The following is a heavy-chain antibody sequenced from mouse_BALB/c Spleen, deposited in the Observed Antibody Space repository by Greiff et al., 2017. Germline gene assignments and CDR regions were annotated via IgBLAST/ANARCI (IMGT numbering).Heavy chain of an antibody. J-gene: IGHJ4*01. CDR3: ARWLLGGTLAMDY. D-gene: IGHD2-3*01. CDR2: ISSGSSTI. Sequence: EVKLMESGGGLVQPGGSRKLSCAASGFTFSSFGMHWVRQAPEKGLEWVAYISSGSSTIYYADTVKGRFTISRDNPKNTLFLQMTSLRSEDTAMYYCARWLLGGTLAMDYWGQGTSVTVSS. CDR1: GFTFSSFG. V-gene: IGHV5-17*02.